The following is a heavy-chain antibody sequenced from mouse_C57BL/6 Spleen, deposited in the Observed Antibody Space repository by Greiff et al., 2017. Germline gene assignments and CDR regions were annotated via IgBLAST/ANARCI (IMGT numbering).Heavy chain of an antibody. Sequence: VKLQQSGPELVKPGASVKISCKASGYAFSSSWMNWVKQRPGKGLEWIGRIYPGDGDTNYNGKFKGKATLTADKSSSTAYMQLSSLTSEDSAVYFCARAGLSYWGQGTTLTVSS. CDR1: GYAFSSSW. CDR2: IYPGDGDT. J-gene: IGHJ2*01. D-gene: IGHD2-3*01. V-gene: IGHV1-82*01. CDR3: ARAGLSY.